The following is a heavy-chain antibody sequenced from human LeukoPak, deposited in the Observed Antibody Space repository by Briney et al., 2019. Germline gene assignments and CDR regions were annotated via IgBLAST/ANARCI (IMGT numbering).Heavy chain of an antibody. CDR2: ISGSGGST. CDR1: GFTFSSYA. D-gene: IGHD5-12*01. Sequence: GGSLRLPCAASGFTFSSYAMSWVRQAPGKGLEWVSTISGSGGSTYYADSVKGRFTISRDNSKNTLYLQMNSLRAEDTAVYYCAKDGSAYEPYYFDYWGQGTLVTVSS. CDR3: AKDGSAYEPYYFDY. J-gene: IGHJ4*02. V-gene: IGHV3-23*01.